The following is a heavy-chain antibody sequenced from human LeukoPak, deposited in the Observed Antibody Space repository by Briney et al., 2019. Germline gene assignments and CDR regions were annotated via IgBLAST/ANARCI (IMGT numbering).Heavy chain of an antibody. J-gene: IGHJ6*03. CDR3: ARGFRPYSNLFYYMDV. V-gene: IGHV1-8*03. CDR1: GYTFTSYD. Sequence: ASAKVSCKASGYTFTSYDINWVRQATGQGLEWMGWMNPNSGNTGYAQKFQGRVTITRNTSISTAYMELSSLRSEDTAVYYCARGFRPYSNLFYYMDVWGKGTTVTVSS. CDR2: MNPNSGNT. D-gene: IGHD4-11*01.